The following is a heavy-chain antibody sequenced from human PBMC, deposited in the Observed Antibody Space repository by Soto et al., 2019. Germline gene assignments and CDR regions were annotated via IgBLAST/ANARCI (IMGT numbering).Heavy chain of an antibody. CDR3: AREYVSVASAGQFYFDS. CDR1: GGTFTTYG. V-gene: IGHV1-69*13. Sequence: SVKVSCKPSGGTFTTYGIIWVGQPPGQGLEGMEGIIPSFGKANYAPKPQGRVAITADESTSTAYMEVSSVRSEDTAVYYCAREYVSVASAGQFYFDSWGQGTLVTVSS. D-gene: IGHD6-13*01. CDR2: IIPSFGKA. J-gene: IGHJ4*02.